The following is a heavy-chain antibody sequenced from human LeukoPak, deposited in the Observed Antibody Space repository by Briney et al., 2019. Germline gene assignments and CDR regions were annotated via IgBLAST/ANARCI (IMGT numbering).Heavy chain of an antibody. D-gene: IGHD2-2*01. CDR1: GITFSSYG. CDR3: AKARGSQGGYLGYFDY. Sequence: GGSLRLSCAASGITFSSYGMRWVRQAPGKGLEWVAVISFNGGITYYADSVKGRFTISRDNSKNTLYLQMNSLRAEDTGVYYCAKARGSQGGYLGYFDYWGQGTLVSVSS. V-gene: IGHV3-30*18. CDR2: ISFNGGIT. J-gene: IGHJ4*02.